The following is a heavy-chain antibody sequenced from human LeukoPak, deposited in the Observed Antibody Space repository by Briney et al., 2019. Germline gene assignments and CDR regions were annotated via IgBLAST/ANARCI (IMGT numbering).Heavy chain of an antibody. Sequence: SETLSLTCTLSGGSISSSSYYWGWIRQPPGKGLEWIGSIYYSGSTYYNPSLKSRVTISVDTSKNQFSLKLSSVTAADTAVYYCARNPRGSYVLAWGQGTLVTVSS. CDR2: IYYSGST. CDR3: ARNPRGSYVLA. CDR1: GGSISSSSYY. D-gene: IGHD1-26*01. J-gene: IGHJ4*02. V-gene: IGHV4-39*01.